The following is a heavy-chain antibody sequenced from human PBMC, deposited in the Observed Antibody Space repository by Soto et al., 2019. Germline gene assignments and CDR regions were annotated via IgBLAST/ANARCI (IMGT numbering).Heavy chain of an antibody. CDR1: GGSFSGYY. CDR3: AREKKYRLGWFDP. Sequence: SETLSLTCAVYGGSFSGYYWSWIRQPPGKGLEWIGEINHSGSTNYNPSLKSRVTISVDTSKNQFSLKLSSVTAADTAVYYCAREKKYRLGWFDPWGQGTLVTVSS. D-gene: IGHD2-2*01. V-gene: IGHV4-34*01. J-gene: IGHJ5*02. CDR2: INHSGST.